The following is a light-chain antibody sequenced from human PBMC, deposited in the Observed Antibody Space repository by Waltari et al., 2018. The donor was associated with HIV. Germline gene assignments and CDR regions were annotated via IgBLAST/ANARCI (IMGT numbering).Light chain of an antibody. CDR2: NVS. Sequence: SALTQPASVSGSPGQSITISCIGTSGDVGGYNFVSWYQKHPGKAPKLIIYNVSSRPSGVSIRFSGSRSANTASLTISGLQVEDEADYFCSSYTSSGPRYVLFGGGTRLTVL. J-gene: IGLJ2*01. V-gene: IGLV2-14*03. CDR1: SGDVGGYNF. CDR3: SSYTSSGPRYVL.